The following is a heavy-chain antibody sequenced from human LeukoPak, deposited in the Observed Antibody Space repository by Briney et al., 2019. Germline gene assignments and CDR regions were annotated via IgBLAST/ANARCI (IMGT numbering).Heavy chain of an antibody. CDR1: GGSISSGDYY. CDR3: ARDAQPLLRYFDRGAFDI. Sequence: SETLSLTCTVSGGSISSGDYYWSWIRQPPGKGLEWIGYIYYSGSTYYNPSVKSRVTISVDTSKNQFSLRLSSVTAADTAVYYCARDAQPLLRYFDRGAFDIWGQGTMVTVSS. V-gene: IGHV4-30-4*01. D-gene: IGHD3-9*01. CDR2: IYYSGST. J-gene: IGHJ3*02.